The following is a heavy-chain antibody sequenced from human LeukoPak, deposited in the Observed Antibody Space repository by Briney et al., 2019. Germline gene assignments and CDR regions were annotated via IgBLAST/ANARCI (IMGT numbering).Heavy chain of an antibody. J-gene: IGHJ6*02. D-gene: IGHD2-2*01. CDR3: ARDIVVVPAAILEKYYYYYYGMDV. CDR1: GGTFSSYA. CDR2: ISAYNGNT. V-gene: IGHV1-18*01. Sequence: ASVKVSCKASGGTFSSYAISWVRQAPGQGLEWMGWISAYNGNTNYAQKLQGRVTMTTDTSTSTAYMELRSLRSDDTAVYYCARDIVVVPAAILEKYYYYYYGMDVWGQGTTVTASS.